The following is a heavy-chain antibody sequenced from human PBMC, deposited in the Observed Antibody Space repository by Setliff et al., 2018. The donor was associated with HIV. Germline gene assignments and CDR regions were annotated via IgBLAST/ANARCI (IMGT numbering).Heavy chain of an antibody. J-gene: IGHJ6*03. CDR3: ARADIVVVPAAISSIFYYYYYMDV. Sequence: SETLSLTCTVSGGSISSYYWSWIRQPPGKGLEWIGYIYYSGSTNYNPSLKSRVTISVDTSKNQFSLKLSSVTAADPAVYYCARADIVVVPAAISSIFYYYYYMDVWGKGTTGTV. CDR1: GGSISSYY. CDR2: IYYSGST. D-gene: IGHD2-2*01. V-gene: IGHV4-59*01.